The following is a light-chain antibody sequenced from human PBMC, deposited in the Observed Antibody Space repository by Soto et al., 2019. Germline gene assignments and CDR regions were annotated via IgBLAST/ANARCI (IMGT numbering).Light chain of an antibody. Sequence: QSVLTQPASLSGSPGQSVTISCAGTSSDVGGYNYVSWYQQHPGKAPKLMIYDVSKRPSGVPDRFSGSKSGNTASLTISGLQADDEADYYCCSYAGRYTYVFGTGTKVTVL. CDR1: SSDVGGYNY. CDR3: CSYAGRYTYV. J-gene: IGLJ1*01. V-gene: IGLV2-11*01. CDR2: DVS.